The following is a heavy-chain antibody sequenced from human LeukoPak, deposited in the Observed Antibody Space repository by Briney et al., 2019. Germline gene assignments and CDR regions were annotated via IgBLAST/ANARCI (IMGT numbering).Heavy chain of an antibody. D-gene: IGHD2-2*01. CDR2: ISGSGGST. CDR1: GFTFSSYV. CDR3: ATCYRGTSCYVGSDY. Sequence: TGGSLRLSCAASGFTFSSYVMSWVRQAPGKGLEWVSAISGSGGSTYYADSVKGRFTISRDNSKNTLYLQMNSLRAEDTALYYCATCYRGTSCYVGSDYWGRGTLVTVSS. J-gene: IGHJ4*02. V-gene: IGHV3-23*01.